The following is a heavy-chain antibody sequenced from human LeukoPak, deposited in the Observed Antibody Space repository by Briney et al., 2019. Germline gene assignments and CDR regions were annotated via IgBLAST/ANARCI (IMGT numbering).Heavy chain of an antibody. CDR1: GLTFTDHY. D-gene: IGHD2/OR15-2a*01. CDR3: AREGEGPLSKDFDY. CDR2: IGPHSTFT. Sequence: ASMKVSCKSSGLTFTDHYIHWVRQGPGQGLEWMGYIGPHSTFTSSPQEFQGRVTMTRDASMSTAYMELTRLTSDDTAVYYCAREGEGPLSKDFDYWGQGTLVTVSS. V-gene: IGHV1-2*02. J-gene: IGHJ4*02.